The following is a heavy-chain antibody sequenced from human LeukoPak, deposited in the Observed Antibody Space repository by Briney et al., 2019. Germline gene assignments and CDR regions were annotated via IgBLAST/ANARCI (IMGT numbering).Heavy chain of an antibody. CDR3: ARVFWSINYIV. Sequence: ASVKVSCTSTGYTSSFMKFGVAWVRQAPGQGLEWVGWINPDSGHANYGEKIQGRITMTTHTSTTTTFMEMRSLRTDDTAVYYWARVFWSINYIVWGEKTLVTVSS. V-gene: IGHV1-18*01. CDR1: GYTSSFMKFG. CDR2: INPDSGHA. J-gene: IGHJ4*02. D-gene: IGHD3-3*01.